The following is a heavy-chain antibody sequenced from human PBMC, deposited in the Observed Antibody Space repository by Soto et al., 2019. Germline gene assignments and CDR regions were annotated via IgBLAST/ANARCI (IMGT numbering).Heavy chain of an antibody. CDR3: AREDRSYYYYYGMDV. Sequence: VRLSCAASGFTFSSYSMNWVRQAPGKGLEWVSSISSSSSYIYYADSVKGRFTISRDNAKNSLYLQMNSLRAEDTAVYYCAREDRSYYYYYGMDVWGQGTTVTVSS. D-gene: IGHD1-26*01. CDR2: ISSSSSYI. CDR1: GFTFSSYS. V-gene: IGHV3-21*01. J-gene: IGHJ6*02.